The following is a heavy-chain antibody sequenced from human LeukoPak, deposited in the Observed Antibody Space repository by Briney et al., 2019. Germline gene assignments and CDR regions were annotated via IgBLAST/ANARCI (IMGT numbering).Heavy chain of an antibody. CDR1: GFTFSSYE. V-gene: IGHV3-48*03. D-gene: IGHD6-13*01. CDR2: ISSSGSTI. Sequence: PGGSLRLSCAASGFTFSSYEMNWVRQAPGKGLEWVSYISSSGSTIYYADSVKGRFTISRDNAKNSLYLQMNSLRAEDTAVYDCARRHSSSWYSLDYWGQGTLVTVSS. J-gene: IGHJ4*02. CDR3: ARRHSSSWYSLDY.